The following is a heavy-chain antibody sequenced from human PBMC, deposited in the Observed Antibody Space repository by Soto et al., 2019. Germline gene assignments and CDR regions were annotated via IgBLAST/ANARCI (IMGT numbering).Heavy chain of an antibody. D-gene: IGHD1-26*01. J-gene: IGHJ3*02. Sequence: PSETLSLTCAVSGGSISSGGYSWSWIRQPPGKGLEWIGYIYHSGSTYYNPSLKSRVTISVDRSKNQFSLKLSSVTAADTAVYYCARVWVGAMYVHAFDIWGQGTMVTVSS. CDR2: IYHSGST. CDR1: GGSISSGGYS. V-gene: IGHV4-30-2*01. CDR3: ARVWVGAMYVHAFDI.